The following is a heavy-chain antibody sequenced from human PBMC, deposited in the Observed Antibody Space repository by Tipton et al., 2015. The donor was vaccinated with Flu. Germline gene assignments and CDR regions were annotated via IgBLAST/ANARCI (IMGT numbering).Heavy chain of an antibody. CDR3: ARTYYYASGGLFGF. V-gene: IGHV4-61*01. J-gene: IGHJ4*02. D-gene: IGHD3-10*01. Sequence: TLSLTCTVSGGSGTSGSYYWSWIRQPPGKGLEWIGHIYYSWSTNYNPSLKSRVTISVDTSKNQFSLKLSSVTAADTAVYYCARTYYYASGGLFGFWGQGTLVTVSS. CDR2: IYYSWST. CDR1: GGSGTSGSYY.